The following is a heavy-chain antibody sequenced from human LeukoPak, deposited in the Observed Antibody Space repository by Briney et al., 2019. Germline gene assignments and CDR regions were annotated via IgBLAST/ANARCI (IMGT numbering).Heavy chain of an antibody. J-gene: IGHJ5*02. V-gene: IGHV4-39*07. CDR1: GGSISSSSYY. D-gene: IGHD6-13*01. CDR3: ARTLWGKQQLSP. CDR2: IYYSGST. Sequence: SETLSLTCTVSGGSISSSSYYWGWIRQPPGKGLEWIGSIYYSGSTYYNPSLKSRVTISVDTSKNQFSLKLSSVTAADTAVYYCARTLWGKQQLSPWGQGTLVTVSS.